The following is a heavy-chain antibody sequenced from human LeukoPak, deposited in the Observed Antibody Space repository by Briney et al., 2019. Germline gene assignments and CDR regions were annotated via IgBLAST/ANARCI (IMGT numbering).Heavy chain of an antibody. D-gene: IGHD4-17*01. Sequence: GGPLRLSCAASGFIVNTNYMSWVRQAPGRGLEWVSFIYADGNTYYADSVKGRFTISRDISKNAVFLQMNSLRAEDTAVYYCARDSYGDANFDTWGQGTLVTVSS. CDR3: ARDSYGDANFDT. J-gene: IGHJ4*02. CDR2: IYADGNT. V-gene: IGHV3-53*01. CDR1: GFIVNTNY.